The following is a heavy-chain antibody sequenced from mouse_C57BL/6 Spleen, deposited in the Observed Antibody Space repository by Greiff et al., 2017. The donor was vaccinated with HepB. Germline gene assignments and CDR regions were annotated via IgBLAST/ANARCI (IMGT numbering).Heavy chain of an antibody. D-gene: IGHD3-1*01. Sequence: QVQLQQPGAELVKPGASVKMSCKASGYTFTSYWITWVKQRPGQGLEWIGDIYPGSGSTNYNEKFKSKATLTVDTSSSTAYMQLSSLTSEDSAVYYCARGGARYGYVDVWGTGTTVTVSS. CDR2: IYPGSGST. V-gene: IGHV1-55*01. J-gene: IGHJ1*03. CDR1: GYTFTSYW. CDR3: ARGGARYGYVDV.